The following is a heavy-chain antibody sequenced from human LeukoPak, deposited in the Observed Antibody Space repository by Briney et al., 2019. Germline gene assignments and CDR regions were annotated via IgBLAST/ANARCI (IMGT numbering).Heavy chain of an antibody. CDR2: ICYSGST. CDR3: ARDRGGYSGYFDH. J-gene: IGHJ4*02. CDR1: GGSISSGGYY. D-gene: IGHD5-12*01. V-gene: IGHV4-31*03. Sequence: SGSLSLTCTVSGGSISSGGYYWSWVRQHPGKGLEWIGYICYSGSTYYNPSLKSRVTISVDTSKNQFSLKVSSVTAADTAVYYCARDRGGYSGYFDHWGQGTLVTV.